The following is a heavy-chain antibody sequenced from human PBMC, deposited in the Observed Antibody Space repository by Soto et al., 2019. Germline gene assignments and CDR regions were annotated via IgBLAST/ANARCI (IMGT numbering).Heavy chain of an antibody. V-gene: IGHV1-69*01. CDR3: ARSLEGTTVTNWFDP. D-gene: IGHD4-17*01. J-gene: IGHJ5*02. Sequence: QVQLVQSGAEVKKPGSSVKVSCKASADTFNSYSLSWLRQAPGQRLEWMGGITPVFGTADYGQRFEDGLTITADDSTSTVYMELGSLRSDDTAVYYCARSLEGTTVTNWFDPWGQVALVTVSS. CDR2: ITPVFGTA. CDR1: ADTFNSYS.